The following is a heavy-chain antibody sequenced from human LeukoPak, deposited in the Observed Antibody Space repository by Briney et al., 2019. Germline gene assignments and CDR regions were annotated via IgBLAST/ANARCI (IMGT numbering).Heavy chain of an antibody. V-gene: IGHV4-39*01. CDR1: GGSISSSSYY. J-gene: IGHJ4*02. D-gene: IGHD1-26*01. Sequence: SETLSLTCTVSGGSISSSSYYWGWIRQPPGKGLEWIGSIYYSGSTYYNPSLKSRVTISVDTSKNQFSLKLSSVTAADTAVCYCARQRWELQYVDYWGQGTLVTVSS. CDR3: ARQRWELQYVDY. CDR2: IYYSGST.